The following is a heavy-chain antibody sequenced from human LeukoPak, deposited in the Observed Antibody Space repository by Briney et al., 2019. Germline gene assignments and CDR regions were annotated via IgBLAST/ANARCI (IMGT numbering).Heavy chain of an antibody. D-gene: IGHD2-2*01. Sequence: GGSLRLSCAASGFTFSSYGMHWVRQAPGKGLEWVAAISYDGSSKYYAVSVMGRFSVSRDNSKNTLYLQLSSLRPEDTAVYYCARDHQLQNGNWFDPWGQGTLVTVSS. CDR3: ARDHQLQNGNWFDP. CDR1: GFTFSSYG. J-gene: IGHJ5*02. V-gene: IGHV3-30*03. CDR2: ISYDGSSK.